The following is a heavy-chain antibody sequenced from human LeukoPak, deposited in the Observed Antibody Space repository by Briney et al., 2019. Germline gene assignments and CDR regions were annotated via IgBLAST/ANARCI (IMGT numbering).Heavy chain of an antibody. Sequence: PGGSLRLSCAASGFTFSKYSMNWVRQAPGKGLEWVSYISSSGSTIYYADSVKGRFTISRDNAKNSLYLQMNSLRAEDTAVYYCAKVVSGYHFDYWGQGTLVTVSS. CDR1: GFTFSKYS. D-gene: IGHD5-12*01. J-gene: IGHJ4*02. V-gene: IGHV3-48*04. CDR3: AKVVSGYHFDY. CDR2: ISSSGSTI.